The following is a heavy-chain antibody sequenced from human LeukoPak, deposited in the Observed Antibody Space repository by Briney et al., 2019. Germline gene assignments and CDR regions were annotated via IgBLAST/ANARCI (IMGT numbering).Heavy chain of an antibody. CDR3: ARSCGGDCYSGAFDI. Sequence: ASVKVSCKASGGTFSSYAISWVRQAPGQGLEWMGGIIPIFGTANYAQKFQGRVTITTDESTSTAYMELSSLRSEDTAVYYCARSCGGDCYSGAFDIWGQGTMVTVSS. CDR1: GGTFSSYA. CDR2: IIPIFGTA. V-gene: IGHV1-69*05. J-gene: IGHJ3*02. D-gene: IGHD2-21*02.